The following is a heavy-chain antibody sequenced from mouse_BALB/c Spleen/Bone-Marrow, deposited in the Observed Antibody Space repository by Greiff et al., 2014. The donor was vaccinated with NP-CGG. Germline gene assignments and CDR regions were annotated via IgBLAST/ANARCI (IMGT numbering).Heavy chain of an antibody. D-gene: IGHD2-2*01. V-gene: IGHV14-3*02. CDR3: ASYVYGYYFDY. CDR1: GFNIKDTY. CDR2: IDPANGNT. J-gene: IGHJ2*01. Sequence: DVHLVESGAELVKPGASVKLSCTASGFNIKDTYMHWVKQRPEQGLEWIGRIDPANGNTKYDPKFQGKATITADTSSNTAYLRLSSLTSEDTAVYYCASYVYGYYFDYWGQGTTLTVSS.